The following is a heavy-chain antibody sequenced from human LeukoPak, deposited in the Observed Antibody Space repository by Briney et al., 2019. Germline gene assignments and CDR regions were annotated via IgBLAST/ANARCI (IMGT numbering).Heavy chain of an antibody. D-gene: IGHD2-8*01. J-gene: IGHJ4*02. CDR3: ARDYVDDIPMIKDY. CDR1: GYTFTSYH. Sequence: GASVKVSCKASGYTFTSYHMHWVRQAPGQGLEWMGLINLSGGSTTYAQWFQGRVTLTRDTSTSTVYMELSSLRSEDTAVYYCARDYVDDIPMIKDYWGQGTLVTVSS. V-gene: IGHV1-46*01. CDR2: INLSGGST.